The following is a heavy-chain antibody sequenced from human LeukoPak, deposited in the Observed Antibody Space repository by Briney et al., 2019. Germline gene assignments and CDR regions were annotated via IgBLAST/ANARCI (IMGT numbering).Heavy chain of an antibody. D-gene: IGHD6-13*01. CDR3: ARVPGIAAAGTLGRTGWFDP. J-gene: IGHJ5*02. CDR2: ISAYNGNT. Sequence: ASVKVSCKASGYTFTSYSISWVRQAPGQGLEWMGWISAYNGNTNYAQKLQGRVTMTTDTSTSTAYMELRSLRSDDTAVYYCARVPGIAAAGTLGRTGWFDPWGQGTLVTVSS. CDR1: GYTFTSYS. V-gene: IGHV1-18*01.